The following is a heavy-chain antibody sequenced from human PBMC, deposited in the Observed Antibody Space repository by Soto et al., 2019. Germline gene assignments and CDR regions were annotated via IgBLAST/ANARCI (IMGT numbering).Heavy chain of an antibody. D-gene: IGHD3-10*01. CDR1: GGSISSSSYY. Sequence: QLQLQESGPGLVKPSETLSLTCTVSGGSISSSSYYWGWIRQPPGKGLEWIGRIYYSGSTYYNPSLKSRVTISVDTPKNHSSPKLSSVTAADTAVYYCATLWGQDWGQGTLVTVSS. J-gene: IGHJ4*02. CDR2: IYYSGST. V-gene: IGHV4-39*02. CDR3: ATLWGQD.